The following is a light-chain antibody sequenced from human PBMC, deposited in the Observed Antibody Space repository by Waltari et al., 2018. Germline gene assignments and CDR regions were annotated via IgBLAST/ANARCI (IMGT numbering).Light chain of an antibody. J-gene: IGKJ1*01. Sequence: DIQMTQSPSSLSASVGDRVTITCRARQDIGNHLAWYQQKPGEVPNLLIYSLSTLQSGVPSRFSGSGSGTDFTLTISSLQPEDVAIYYCQKYDTAPWAFGQGTRVEVK. CDR3: QKYDTAPWA. CDR2: SLS. CDR1: QDIGNH. V-gene: IGKV1-27*01.